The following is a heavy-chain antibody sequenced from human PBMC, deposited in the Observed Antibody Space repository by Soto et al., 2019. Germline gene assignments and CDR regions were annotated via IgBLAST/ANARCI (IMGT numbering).Heavy chain of an antibody. CDR2: ISGSGGST. CDR1: GFTFSSYA. Sequence: EVQLLESGGGLVQPGGSLRLSCAASGFTFSSYAMSWVRQAPGKGLEWVSAISGSGGSTYYADSVKGRFTISRDNSKNTLYLQMNSLRAEDTAVYYCAKDIVVVPAAPTYYYYYGMDVWGQGTTVTVSS. V-gene: IGHV3-23*01. J-gene: IGHJ6*02. D-gene: IGHD2-2*01. CDR3: AKDIVVVPAAPTYYYYYGMDV.